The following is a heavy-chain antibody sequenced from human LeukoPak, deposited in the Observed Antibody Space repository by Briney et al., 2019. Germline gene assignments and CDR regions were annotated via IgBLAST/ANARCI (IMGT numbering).Heavy chain of an antibody. CDR3: AKAPTYYYDSSGYPFDY. J-gene: IGHJ4*02. Sequence: PGRSLRLSCAASGFTFDDYAMRWVRQAPGKGLEWVSGISWNSGSIGYADSVKGQFTISRDNAKNSLYLQMNSLRAEDTALYYCAKAPTYYYDSSGYPFDYWGQGTLVTVSS. CDR1: GFTFDDYA. CDR2: ISWNSGSI. V-gene: IGHV3-9*01. D-gene: IGHD3-22*01.